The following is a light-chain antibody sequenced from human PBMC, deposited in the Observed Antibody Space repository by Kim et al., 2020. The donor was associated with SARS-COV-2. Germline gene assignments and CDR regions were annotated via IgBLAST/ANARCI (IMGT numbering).Light chain of an antibody. Sequence: QSVLTQPPSVSAAPGQKVTISCSGTSSNIGDNYVSWYRQFPGAPPKLLIYDDTERPSRIPDRFSGSKSGASASLGITGLQTGDEAYYYCGTWDSDLTAGVFGGGTQLTVL. V-gene: IGLV1-51*01. CDR1: SSNIGDNY. CDR2: DDT. CDR3: GTWDSDLTAGV. J-gene: IGLJ3*02.